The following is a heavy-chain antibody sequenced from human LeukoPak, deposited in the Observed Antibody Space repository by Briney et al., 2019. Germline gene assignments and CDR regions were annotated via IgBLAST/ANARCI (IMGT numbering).Heavy chain of an antibody. Sequence: GGSLRLSCAASGFTVSSNYMSWVRQAPGKGLEWVSIIFSGGSTYYADSVKGRFTISRDNSKNTLYLQMDSLRAEDTAVYYCAKYRANSAWDTFDIWGQGTMVTVS. CDR2: IFSGGST. D-gene: IGHD6-19*01. CDR3: AKYRANSAWDTFDI. J-gene: IGHJ3*02. V-gene: IGHV3-53*01. CDR1: GFTVSSNY.